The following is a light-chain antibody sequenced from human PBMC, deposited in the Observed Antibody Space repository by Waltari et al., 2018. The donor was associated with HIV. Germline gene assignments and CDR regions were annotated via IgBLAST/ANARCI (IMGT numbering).Light chain of an antibody. V-gene: IGKV2-28*01. CDR3: MQTLQTPPWT. J-gene: IGKJ1*01. CDR2: LGS. Sequence: IVLPQSPLSLPVTPGEPAPISCRSSQSLLHSNGYNYLDWYLQKPGQSPQLLIYLGSNRASGVPDRFSGSGSGTDFTLKISRVEAEDFGVYYCMQTLQTPPWTFGQGTRVEIK. CDR1: QSLLHSNGYNY.